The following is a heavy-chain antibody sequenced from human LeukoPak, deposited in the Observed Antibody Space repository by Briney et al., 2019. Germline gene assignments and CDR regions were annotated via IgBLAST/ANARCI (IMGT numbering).Heavy chain of an antibody. CDR2: IYHSGYT. Sequence: SETLSLTCAVSGDSISSNNWWSWVRQPPGKGLEWIGEIYHSGYTNYSPSLKTRVTISVDTSKNQFSLKLSSVTAADTAVYYCARGRDSSSWKNYYYYYYMDVWGKGTTVTVSS. CDR3: ARGRDSSSWKNYYYYYYMDV. J-gene: IGHJ6*03. D-gene: IGHD6-13*01. V-gene: IGHV4-4*02. CDR1: GDSISSNNW.